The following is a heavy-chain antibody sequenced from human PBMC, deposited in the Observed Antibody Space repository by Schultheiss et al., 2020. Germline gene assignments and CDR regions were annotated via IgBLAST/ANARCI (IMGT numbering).Heavy chain of an antibody. CDR3: ARVKERGSSWYGGLDRDYGMDV. D-gene: IGHD6-13*01. V-gene: IGHV4-61*08. CDR1: GGSISSGGYY. J-gene: IGHJ6*02. CDR2: IYYSGST. Sequence: SETLPLTCTVSGGSISSGGYYWSWIRQPPGKGLEWIGYIYYSGSTNYNPSLKSRVTISVDTSKNQFSLKLSSVTAADTAVYYCARVKERGSSWYGGLDRDYGMDVWGQGTTVTVSS.